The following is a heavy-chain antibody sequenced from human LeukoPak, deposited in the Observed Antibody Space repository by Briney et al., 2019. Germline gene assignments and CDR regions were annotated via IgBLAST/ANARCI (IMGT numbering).Heavy chain of an antibody. CDR1: GGTFSSYA. CDR3: AREDSGSYNFDY. D-gene: IGHD1-26*01. V-gene: IGHV1-69*01. J-gene: IGHJ4*02. Sequence: SVKVSCKASGGTFSSYAISWVRQAPGQGLEWMGGIIPIFGTANYAQKFQGRVTITADESTSTAYMELSSLRSEDTAVYYCAREDSGSYNFDYWGQGTLVTVSS. CDR2: IIPIFGTA.